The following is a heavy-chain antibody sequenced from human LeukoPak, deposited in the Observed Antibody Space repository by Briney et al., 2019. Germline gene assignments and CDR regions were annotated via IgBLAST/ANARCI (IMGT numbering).Heavy chain of an antibody. CDR3: ARGETAGRFSGRPTGAYYMDV. Sequence: ASVKVSCKASGYTFTGYCMHWVRQAPGQGLEWMGWINPNSGGTNCAQKFQGRVTMTRDTSINTAYMELSSLRFDDTAVYYCARGETAGRFSGRPTGAYYMDVWGKGTTATSP. J-gene: IGHJ6*03. D-gene: IGHD6-13*01. V-gene: IGHV1-2*02. CDR2: INPNSGGT. CDR1: GYTFTGYC.